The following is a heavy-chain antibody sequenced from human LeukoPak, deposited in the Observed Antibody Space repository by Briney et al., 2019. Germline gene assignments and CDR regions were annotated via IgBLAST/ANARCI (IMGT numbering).Heavy chain of an antibody. D-gene: IGHD2-8*01. CDR1: GFTFSTSW. CDR2: INSDGGGT. V-gene: IGHV3-74*01. J-gene: IGHJ3*01. Sequence: GGSLRLSCAASGFTFSTSWMHWVRQAPGKGLVWVSRINSDGGGTNYADSVKGRFTISRDNARHTLYLQVNSLRAEDTAVYYCARPYVSTRNVFAVWGQGTVVTVSS. CDR3: ARPYVSTRNVFAV.